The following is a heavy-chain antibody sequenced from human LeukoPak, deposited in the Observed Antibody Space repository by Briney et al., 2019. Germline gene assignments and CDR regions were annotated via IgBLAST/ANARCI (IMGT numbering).Heavy chain of an antibody. CDR2: ISGSGDST. CDR1: GFPFNYYN. CDR3: ARESSGSRRVNNYYYMDV. J-gene: IGHJ6*03. D-gene: IGHD1-26*01. V-gene: IGHV3-23*01. Sequence: GGSLRLSCAAPGFPFNYYNIHWVRQAPGKGLEWVSVISGSGDSTHYADSVKGRFTISRDNAKNSLYLQMNSLRAEDTAVYYCARESSGSRRVNNYYYMDVWGKGTTVTVSS.